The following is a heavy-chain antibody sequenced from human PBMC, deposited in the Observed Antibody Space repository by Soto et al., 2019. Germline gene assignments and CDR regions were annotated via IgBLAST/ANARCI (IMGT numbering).Heavy chain of an antibody. CDR3: ARIHWSQSSLDY. J-gene: IGHJ4*02. CDR2: VSHRGTA. CDR1: GGSIDSTDYS. Sequence: PSETLSLTCAVSGGSIDSTDYSLTWIRQPPGKGLERIGYVSHRGTAYSIPSLKGRLTLSMDSSQTQFSLKLTSVTAADSAVYYCARIHWSQSSLDYWGRGILVTVSS. V-gene: IGHV4-30-2*01. D-gene: IGHD6-19*01.